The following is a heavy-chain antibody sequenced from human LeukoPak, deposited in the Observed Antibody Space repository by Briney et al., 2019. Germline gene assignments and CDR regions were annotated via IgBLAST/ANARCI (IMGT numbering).Heavy chain of an antibody. CDR1: GGSFSGYY. CDR2: INHSGST. CDR3: AREYDYVWGSYRYYYYMDV. D-gene: IGHD3-16*02. V-gene: IGHV4-34*01. Sequence: PSETLSLTCAVYGGSFSGYYWSWIRQPPGKGLEWIGEINHSGSTNYNPSLKSRVTISVDTSKNQFSLKLSSVTAADTAVCYCAREYDYVWGSYRYYYYMDVWGKGTTVTVSS. J-gene: IGHJ6*03.